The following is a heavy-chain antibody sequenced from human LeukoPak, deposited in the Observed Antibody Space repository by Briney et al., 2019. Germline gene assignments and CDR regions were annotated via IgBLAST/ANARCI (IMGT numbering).Heavy chain of an antibody. V-gene: IGHV1-2*02. J-gene: IGHJ2*01. Sequence: ASVKDSCKASGYTLTRYYLHWVRQAPGQGLEWMGWINPASGGTNYAQNFQGRVTMTRDTSISTVYMELSGLRSDDTALYYCARAGGIIEFFDLWGRGTLVTVSS. CDR3: ARAGGIIEFFDL. CDR1: GYTLTRYY. D-gene: IGHD3-16*01. CDR2: INPASGGT.